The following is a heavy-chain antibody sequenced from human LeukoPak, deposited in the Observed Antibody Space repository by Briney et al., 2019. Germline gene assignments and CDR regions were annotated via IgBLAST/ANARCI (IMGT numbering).Heavy chain of an antibody. J-gene: IGHJ5*01. CDR2: IYPIDSDT. Sequence: GESLKISCKGSGYSFTSYWIGWVRQMPGKGLEWMGIIYPIDSDTRYSPSFQGQVTISADKSISTAYLQWSSLKASDTAMYYCARRSYCYSTSCYGYWFDSWGQGTLVTVSS. V-gene: IGHV5-51*01. D-gene: IGHD2-2*01. CDR1: GYSFTSYW. CDR3: ARRSYCYSTSCYGYWFDS.